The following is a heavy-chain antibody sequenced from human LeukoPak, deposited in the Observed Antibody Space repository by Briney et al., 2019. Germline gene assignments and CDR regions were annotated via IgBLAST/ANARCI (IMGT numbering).Heavy chain of an antibody. CDR1: GYIFTSYN. D-gene: IGHD5-18*01. J-gene: IGHJ4*02. CDR3: ARDHPTFGYSSRGSDY. Sequence: ASVKVSCKASGYIFTSYNMNWVRQAPGQGLEWMGIINPSGGTTNYAQKLQGRVTMTTDTSTSTAYMELRSLRSDDTAVYYCARDHPTFGYSSRGSDYWGQGTLVTVSS. V-gene: IGHV1-46*01. CDR2: INPSGGTT.